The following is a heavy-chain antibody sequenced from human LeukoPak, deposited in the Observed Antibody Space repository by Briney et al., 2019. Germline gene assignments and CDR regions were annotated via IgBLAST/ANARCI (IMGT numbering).Heavy chain of an antibody. D-gene: IGHD4-11*01. Sequence: GGSLRLSCAASGFTFSNYGMHWVRQAPGKGLEWVAFTRSDGSNKYYADSVKGRFTISRDNSKNTLYLQMNSLRAEDTAVYYCAKDRPTPYFDYWGQGTLVTVSS. CDR1: GFTFSNYG. CDR3: AKDRPTPYFDY. J-gene: IGHJ4*02. CDR2: TRSDGSNK. V-gene: IGHV3-30*02.